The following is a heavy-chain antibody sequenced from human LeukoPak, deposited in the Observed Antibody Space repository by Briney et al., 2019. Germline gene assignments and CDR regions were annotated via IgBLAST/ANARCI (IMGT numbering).Heavy chain of an antibody. D-gene: IGHD3-9*01. Sequence: RWDTLSLPCTVSGGSISRYFWSCIRDSPEKGLEWIGYIYYSGSTSYSPSLNSRVTMSLDSSKRQYSLKLSSVTAADTAVYYCARLLRYAKYYCDYWAQGTLVNVFS. CDR3: ARLLRYAKYYCDY. CDR1: GGSISRYF. CDR2: IYYSGST. V-gene: IGHV4-59*07. J-gene: IGHJ4*02.